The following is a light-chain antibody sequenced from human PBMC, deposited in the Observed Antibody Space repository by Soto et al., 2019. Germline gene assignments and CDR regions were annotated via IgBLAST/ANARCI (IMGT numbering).Light chain of an antibody. CDR2: AAS. V-gene: IGKV1-39*01. Sequence: DIQMTQSPSSLSASVGDRVTITCRASQSISIYVNWYQQKPGKAPKFLMYAASRLQSGVPSRFSGSGSGTDFNLTISSLQPEDVATYYCQQTYSSWTFGQGTKVEVK. J-gene: IGKJ1*01. CDR3: QQTYSSWT. CDR1: QSISIY.